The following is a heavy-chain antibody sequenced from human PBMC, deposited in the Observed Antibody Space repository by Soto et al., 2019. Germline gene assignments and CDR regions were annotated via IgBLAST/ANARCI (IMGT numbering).Heavy chain of an antibody. D-gene: IGHD6-19*01. J-gene: IGHJ4*02. V-gene: IGHV3-74*01. CDR1: GFTFSSYW. CDR2: INSDGSST. Sequence: PGGSLRLSCAASGFTFSSYWMHWVRQAPGKGLVWVSRINSDGSSTSYADTGKGRFTISRDNAKNTLYLQMNSLRAEDTAVYYCARARIAVAGYDYWGQGTLVTVSS. CDR3: ARARIAVAGYDY.